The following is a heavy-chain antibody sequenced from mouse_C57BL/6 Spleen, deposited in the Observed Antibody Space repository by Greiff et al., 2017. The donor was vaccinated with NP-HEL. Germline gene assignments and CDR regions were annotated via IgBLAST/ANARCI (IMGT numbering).Heavy chain of an antibody. CDR3: ARGRSTMVTTVFDY. CDR1: GYTFTSYW. D-gene: IGHD2-2*01. V-gene: IGHV1-69*01. CDR2: IDPSDSYT. J-gene: IGHJ2*01. Sequence: VQLQQPGAELVMPGASVKLSCKASGYTFTSYWMHWVKQRPGQGLEWIGEIDPSDSYTNYNQKFKGKSTLTVDKSSSTAYMQLSSLTSEDSAVYYCARGRSTMVTTVFDYWGQGTTLTVSS.